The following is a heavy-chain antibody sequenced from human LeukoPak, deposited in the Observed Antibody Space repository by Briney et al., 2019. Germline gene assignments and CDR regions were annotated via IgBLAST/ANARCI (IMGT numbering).Heavy chain of an antibody. CDR1: GGSVSSSSYY. J-gene: IGHJ6*03. CDR3: ARVWGSGYSSSWYLGTRGYYMDV. D-gene: IGHD6-13*01. V-gene: IGHV4-39*07. CDR2: TYYGGNT. Sequence: SETLSLTCTVSGGSVSSSSYYWGWIRQPPGKGLECIATTYYGGNTYYNPSLKSRVTISVDTSKNQFSLKLSSVTAADTAVYYCARVWGSGYSSSWYLGTRGYYMDVWGKGTTVTVSS.